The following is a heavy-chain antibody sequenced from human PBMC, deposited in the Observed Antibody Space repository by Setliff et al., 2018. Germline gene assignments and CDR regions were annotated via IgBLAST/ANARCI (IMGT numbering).Heavy chain of an antibody. CDR2: IFPADSET. V-gene: IGHV5-51*01. Sequence: PGESLKISCATSGYNFNSHWIAWVRQVPGGGLEWMGLIFPADSETRYSPSFQGQFTMSVDTSINTAYLQWNSLKASDTALYFCARLPSTGSAFFQHWGQGTLGTVS. CDR1: GYNFNSHW. CDR3: ARLPSTGSAFFQH. J-gene: IGHJ1*01. D-gene: IGHD1-1*01.